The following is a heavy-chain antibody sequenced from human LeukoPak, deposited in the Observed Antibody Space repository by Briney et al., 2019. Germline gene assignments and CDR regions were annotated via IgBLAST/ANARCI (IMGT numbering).Heavy chain of an antibody. CDR2: IYHSGST. Sequence: SETLSLTCAVSGGSISSSNWWSWVRQPPGKGLEWIGEIYHSGSTNYNPSLKSRVTISVDKSKNQFSLKLSSVTAADTAVYYCARSLSSGWYSFDLWGQGTLVTASS. J-gene: IGHJ4*02. V-gene: IGHV4-4*02. CDR3: ARSLSSGWYSFDL. CDR1: GGSISSSNW. D-gene: IGHD6-19*01.